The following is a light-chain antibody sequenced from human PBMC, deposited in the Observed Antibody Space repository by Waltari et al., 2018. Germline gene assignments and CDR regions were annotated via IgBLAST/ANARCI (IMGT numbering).Light chain of an antibody. Sequence: DVVMTQSPLSLPVTLGQPASIACRSSQSLVYSDGNTYLNWFQQRPGQSPRRLFDKVSNRDSRVPDRFSGSWSGTDFKLKINMVEAEYVGVYYCMQGTHWPPTFGQGTKVEIK. J-gene: IGKJ1*01. CDR1: QSLVYSDGNTY. CDR3: MQGTHWPPT. V-gene: IGKV2-30*01. CDR2: KVS.